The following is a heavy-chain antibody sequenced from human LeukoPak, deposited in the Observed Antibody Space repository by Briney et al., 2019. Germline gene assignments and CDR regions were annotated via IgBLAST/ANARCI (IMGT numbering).Heavy chain of an antibody. CDR1: GGSISSGDYY. CDR3: ARAPGYCSSTSCYRGNGWFDP. CDR2: IYYSGST. V-gene: IGHV4-30-4*01. Sequence: SETLSLTCTVSGGSISSGDYYWSWIRQPPGKGLEWIGYIYYSGSTYYNPSLKSRVTISVDTSKNQFSLKLSSVTAADTAVYYCARAPGYCSSTSCYRGNGWFDPWGQGTLVTVSS. D-gene: IGHD2-2*02. J-gene: IGHJ5*02.